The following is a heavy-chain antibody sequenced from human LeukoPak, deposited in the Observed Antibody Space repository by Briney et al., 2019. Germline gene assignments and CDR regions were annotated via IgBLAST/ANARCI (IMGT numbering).Heavy chain of an antibody. V-gene: IGHV3-74*01. Sequence: QPGGSLRLSCAASGFTFSSSWMHWVRQAPGKGLVWVSRINSDGSSTSYADSVKGRFTISRDNAKNTLYLQMNSLRAEDTAVYYCARDQGLCLLSFGALFPLVAFDIQGQGTMVTVSS. CDR2: INSDGSST. CDR3: ARDQGLCLLSFGALFPLVAFDI. J-gene: IGHJ3*02. D-gene: IGHD3-10*01. CDR1: GFTFSSSW.